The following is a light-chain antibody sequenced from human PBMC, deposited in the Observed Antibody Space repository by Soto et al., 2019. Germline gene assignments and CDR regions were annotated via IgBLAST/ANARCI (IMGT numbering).Light chain of an antibody. J-gene: IGLJ1*01. V-gene: IGLV2-14*01. CDR3: SSKRTTASLV. CDR2: EVD. CDR1: SNDIGAHYY. Sequence: QSVLTQPASVSGSLGQSITISCTGTSNDIGAHYYVSWYQHHPGKAPKLIIFEVDRRPSGVSGRFSGSKSANTASLIISGLQPEDEADYYCSSKRTTASLVFGTGTKVTVL.